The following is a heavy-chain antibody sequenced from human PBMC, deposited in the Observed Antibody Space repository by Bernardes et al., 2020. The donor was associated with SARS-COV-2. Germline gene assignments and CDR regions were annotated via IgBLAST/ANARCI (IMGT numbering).Heavy chain of an antibody. CDR3: ARDGLDGYYDFGGCYMDV. D-gene: IGHD3-3*01. V-gene: IGHV3-74*01. CDR1: GFTFSSYW. Sequence: GGSLRLSCAASGFTFSSYWMHWVRQAPGKGLVWVSRINSDGSSTSYADSVKGRFTISRDNAKNTLYLQMNSLRAEDTAVYYCARDGLDGYYDFGGCYMDVWGKGTTVTVSS. J-gene: IGHJ6*03. CDR2: INSDGSST.